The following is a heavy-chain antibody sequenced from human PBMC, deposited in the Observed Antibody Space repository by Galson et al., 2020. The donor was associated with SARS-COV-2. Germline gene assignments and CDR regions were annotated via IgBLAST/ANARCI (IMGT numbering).Heavy chain of an antibody. V-gene: IGHV4-34*01. CDR1: GGSFSAYY. J-gene: IGHJ6*02. CDR2: IYHSGRT. D-gene: IGHD3-22*01. CDR3: ARAPNSSGFLYYYYYGMDV. Sequence: SETLSLTCTVYGGSFSAYYWSWIRQPPGKGLEWIGDIYHSGRTNYNPSLKSRVTISVDASKNQFSLNLGSVTAADAAVYYCARAPNSSGFLYYYYYGMDVWGQGTTVTVSS.